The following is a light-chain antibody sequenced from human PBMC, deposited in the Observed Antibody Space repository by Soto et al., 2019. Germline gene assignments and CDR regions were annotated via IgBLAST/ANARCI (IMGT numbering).Light chain of an antibody. CDR3: QSYDSSLRGV. V-gene: IGLV1-40*01. CDR2: GNS. J-gene: IGLJ2*01. CDR1: SSNIGAGYD. Sequence: QPVLTQPPSVSGAPGQRVTISCTGSSSNIGAGYDVHWYQQLPGTAPKLLIYGNSNRPSGVPDRFSGSKSGTSASLAITGLQAEYEADYSCQSYDSSLRGVFGGGTKLTVL.